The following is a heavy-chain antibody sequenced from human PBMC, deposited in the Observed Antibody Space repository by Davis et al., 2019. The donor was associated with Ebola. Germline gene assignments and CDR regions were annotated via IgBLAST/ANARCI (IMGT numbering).Heavy chain of an antibody. CDR2: INPISGDT. Sequence: ASVKVSCKASGYTLTDYQMHWVRQAPGQGLEWMGGINPISGDTNYAEKFQGRVTMARDTSISTVYMELSRLRSDDTAVYYCARDLSYSYYYHYYGMDVWGQGTTVTVSS. D-gene: IGHD3-10*01. CDR3: ARDLSYSYYYHYYGMDV. V-gene: IGHV1-2*02. CDR1: GYTLTDYQ. J-gene: IGHJ6*02.